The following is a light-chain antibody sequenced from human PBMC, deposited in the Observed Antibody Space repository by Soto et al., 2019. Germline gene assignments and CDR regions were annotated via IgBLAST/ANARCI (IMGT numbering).Light chain of an antibody. J-gene: IGLJ3*02. CDR1: SSNIGAGYD. CDR3: QSYDSSSWV. V-gene: IGLV1-40*01. Sequence: QSVLTQPPSVSGAPGQTITISCTGDSSNIGAGYDVHWYQQLPGTAPKLLIYVNINRPSGVPDRFSASRSDSSASLAITGLQAEDEADYYCQSYDSSSWVFGGGTKLTVL. CDR2: VNI.